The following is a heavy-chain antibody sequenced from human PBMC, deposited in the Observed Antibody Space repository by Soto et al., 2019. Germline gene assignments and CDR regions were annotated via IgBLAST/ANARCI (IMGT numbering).Heavy chain of an antibody. V-gene: IGHV3-48*01. CDR1: GFTFSSYS. CDR2: ITSSSTTI. D-gene: IGHD4-17*01. CDR3: ARDQDYGDYGGYFDL. J-gene: IGHJ2*01. Sequence: GGSLRLSCAASGFTFSSYSMNWVRQAPGKGLEWVSYITSSSTTIYYADSVKGRFTISRDNAKNSLYLQMNSLRAEDTAVYYCARDQDYGDYGGYFDLWGRGTLVTVSS.